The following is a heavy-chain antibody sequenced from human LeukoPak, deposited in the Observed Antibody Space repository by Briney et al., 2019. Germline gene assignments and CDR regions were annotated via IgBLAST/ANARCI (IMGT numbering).Heavy chain of an antibody. J-gene: IGHJ4*02. D-gene: IGHD6-19*01. CDR1: GFIVNQNY. CDR3: TTDAVAGEEY. CDR2: IKSKTDGGTT. Sequence: GGSLRLSCAASGFIVNQNYISWVRQAPGKGLEWVGRIKSKTDGGTTDYAAPVKGRFTISRDDSKNTLYLQMNSLKTEDTAVYYCTTDAVAGEEYWGQGTLVTVSS. V-gene: IGHV3-15*01.